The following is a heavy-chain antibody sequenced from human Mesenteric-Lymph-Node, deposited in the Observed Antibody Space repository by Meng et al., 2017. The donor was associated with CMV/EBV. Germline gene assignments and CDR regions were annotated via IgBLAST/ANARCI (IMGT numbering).Heavy chain of an antibody. CDR1: GGSISSYY. V-gene: IGHV4-34*01. CDR3: AREGGYYGMDV. D-gene: IGHD1-26*01. CDR2: INHSGST. J-gene: IGHJ6*02. Sequence: SETLSLTCSVSGGSISSYYWSWIRQSPGKGLEWIGEINHSGSTNYNPSLKSRVTISVDTSKNQFSLKLSSVTAADTAVYYCAREGGYYGMDVWGQGTTVTVSS.